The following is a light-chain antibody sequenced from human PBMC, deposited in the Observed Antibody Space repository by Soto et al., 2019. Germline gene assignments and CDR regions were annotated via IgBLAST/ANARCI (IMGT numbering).Light chain of an antibody. CDR1: QRVSSGF. V-gene: IGKV3D-20*01. CDR3: QHYNSYSEA. CDR2: DTS. J-gene: IGKJ1*01. Sequence: EIVLTQSPATLSLSPGERATLSCRASQRVSSGFLAWYQQKPGLAPRLILYDTSFRATGIPDRFSGSGSGTDFTLTISSLQPDDFATYYCQHYNSYSEAFGQGTKVDIK.